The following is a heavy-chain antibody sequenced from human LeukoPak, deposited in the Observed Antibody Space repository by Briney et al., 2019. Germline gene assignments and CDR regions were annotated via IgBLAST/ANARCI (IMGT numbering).Heavy chain of an antibody. Sequence: GGSLRLSCAASGFTFSSYEMIWVRQSPGKGLQWVSFISSSGSTIYYADSVKGRFTISRDNAKNSLFLQMNSLRAEDTAVYYCATSYYDFLTGYAYFDYWGQGTLVTVSS. D-gene: IGHD3-9*01. CDR1: GFTFSSYE. V-gene: IGHV3-48*03. J-gene: IGHJ4*02. CDR3: ATSYYDFLTGYAYFDY. CDR2: ISSSGSTI.